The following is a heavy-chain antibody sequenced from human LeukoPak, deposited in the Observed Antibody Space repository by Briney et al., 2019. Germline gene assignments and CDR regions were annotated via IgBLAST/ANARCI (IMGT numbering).Heavy chain of an antibody. D-gene: IGHD6-19*01. J-gene: IGHJ4*02. CDR1: GGSISGYY. Sequence: PSETLSLTCTVSGGSISGYYWSWIRQPPGKGLEWIGEINHSGSTNYNPSLKSRVTISVDTSKNQFSLKLRSVTAADTAVYYCARARGAVAIDYWGQGTLVTVSS. V-gene: IGHV4-34*01. CDR2: INHSGST. CDR3: ARARGAVAIDY.